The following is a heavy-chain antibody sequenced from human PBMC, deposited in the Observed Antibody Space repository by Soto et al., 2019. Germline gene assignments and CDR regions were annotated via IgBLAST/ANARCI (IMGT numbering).Heavy chain of an antibody. V-gene: IGHV1-3*01. J-gene: IGHJ6*02. CDR3: ARDESTYYDFWSGYDYYYYGMDV. D-gene: IGHD3-3*01. CDR1: GYTFTSYA. Sequence: ASVKVSCKASGYTFTSYAMHWVRQAPGQRLEWMGWINAGNGNTKYSQKFQGRVTITRDTSASTAYMELSSLRSEDTAVYYCARDESTYYDFWSGYDYYYYGMDVWGQGTTVTVSS. CDR2: INAGNGNT.